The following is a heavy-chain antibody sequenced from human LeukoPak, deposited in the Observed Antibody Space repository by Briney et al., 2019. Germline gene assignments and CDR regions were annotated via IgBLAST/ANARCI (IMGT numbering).Heavy chain of an antibody. V-gene: IGHV3-30*04. CDR3: ASEGYSGSYYPAFDI. D-gene: IGHD1-26*01. Sequence: GGSLRLSCAASGFTFSSYAMHWVRQAPGKGLEWVAVISYDGSNKYYADSVKGRFTISRDNSKNTLYLQMNSLRAEDTAVYYCASEGYSGSYYPAFDIWGQGTMVTVSS. CDR2: ISYDGSNK. J-gene: IGHJ3*02. CDR1: GFTFSSYA.